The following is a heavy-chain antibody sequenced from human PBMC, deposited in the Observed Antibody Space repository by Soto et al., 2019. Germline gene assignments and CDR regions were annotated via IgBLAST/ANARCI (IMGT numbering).Heavy chain of an antibody. CDR3: ARPQGVKRGYSYGYDY. CDR2: ISYDGSNK. Sequence: GGSLRLSCAASGFTFSGYAMHWVRQAPGKGLEWVAVISYDGSNKYYADSVKGRFTISRDNSKNTLYLQMNSLRAEDTAVYYCARPQGVKRGYSYGYDYWGQGTLVTVSS. D-gene: IGHD5-18*01. CDR1: GFTFSGYA. J-gene: IGHJ4*02. V-gene: IGHV3-30-3*01.